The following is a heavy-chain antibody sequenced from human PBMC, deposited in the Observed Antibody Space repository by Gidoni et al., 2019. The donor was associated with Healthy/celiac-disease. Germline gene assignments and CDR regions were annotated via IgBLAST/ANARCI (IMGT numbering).Heavy chain of an antibody. CDR3: ANLVLTALEIAVAGPRAFDI. J-gene: IGHJ3*02. CDR2: INPNSGGT. V-gene: IGHV1-2*02. Sequence: QVQLVQSGAEVQKPGASVKVSCTASGYTFTGSYMHWVRQAPGQGLEWMGWINPNSGGTNYAQKFQGRVTMTRDTSISTAYMELSRLRSDDTAVYYCANLVLTALEIAVAGPRAFDIWGQGTMVTVSS. D-gene: IGHD6-19*01. CDR1: GYTFTGSY.